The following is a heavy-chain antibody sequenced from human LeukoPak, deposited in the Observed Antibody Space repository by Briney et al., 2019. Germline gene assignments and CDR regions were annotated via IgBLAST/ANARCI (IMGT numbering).Heavy chain of an antibody. D-gene: IGHD3-10*01. CDR3: ARDLGITMVRGVRTAYYYMDV. CDR1: GGSISSYY. J-gene: IGHJ6*03. V-gene: IGHV4-4*07. CDR2: IYTSGST. Sequence: SETLSLTCTVSGGSISSYYWSWIRQPAGKGLEWIGRIYTSGSTNYNPSLKSRVTMSVDTSKNQFSLKLSSVTAADTAVYYCARDLGITMVRGVRTAYYYMDVWGKGTTVTISS.